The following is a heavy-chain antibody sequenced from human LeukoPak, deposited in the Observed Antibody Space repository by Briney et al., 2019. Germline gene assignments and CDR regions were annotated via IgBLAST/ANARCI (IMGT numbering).Heavy chain of an antibody. V-gene: IGHV4-59*01. J-gene: IGHJ3*02. D-gene: IGHD4-23*01. Sequence: SETLSLTCTVAGGSISSYYWSWIRQPPGKGLEWIGYIYYSGSTNYNPSLKSRVTISVDTSKNQFSLKLSSVTAADTAVYYCARGGRYGGNPVIWGQGTMVTVSS. CDR1: GGSISSYY. CDR3: ARGGRYGGNPVI. CDR2: IYYSGST.